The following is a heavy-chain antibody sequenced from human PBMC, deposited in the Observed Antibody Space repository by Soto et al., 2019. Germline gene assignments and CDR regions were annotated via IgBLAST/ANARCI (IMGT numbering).Heavy chain of an antibody. Sequence: GGSLRLSCAASGFTFSNAWMSWVRQAPGKGLEWVGRIKSKTDGGTTDYAAPVKGRFTISRDDSKNTLYLQMNSLETEDTAVYYCTTGLYYYDSSGYLNGAFDIWGQGTMVTVSS. V-gene: IGHV3-15*01. CDR3: TTGLYYYDSSGYLNGAFDI. D-gene: IGHD3-22*01. J-gene: IGHJ3*02. CDR1: GFTFSNAW. CDR2: IKSKTDGGTT.